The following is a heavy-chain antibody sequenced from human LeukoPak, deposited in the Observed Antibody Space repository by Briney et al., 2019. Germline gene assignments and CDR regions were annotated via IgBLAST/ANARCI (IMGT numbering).Heavy chain of an antibody. D-gene: IGHD4-17*01. Sequence: GGSLRLSCAVSGFKFSSYWMNWVRQVPGKGLMWVAHINTNGDSANYADSVKGRFTISRDNSKNTVYLQMNSLRVEDTALYYCAKKLDSGAYNYLHPWGQGTPVTVSS. CDR2: INTNGDSA. CDR3: AKKLDSGAYNYLHP. V-gene: IGHV3-74*01. CDR1: GFKFSSYW. J-gene: IGHJ5*02.